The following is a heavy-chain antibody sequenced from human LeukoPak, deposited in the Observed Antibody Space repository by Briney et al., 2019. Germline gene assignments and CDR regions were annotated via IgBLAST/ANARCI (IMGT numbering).Heavy chain of an antibody. J-gene: IGHJ4*02. D-gene: IGHD2-21*01. CDR1: GFTFSSYG. Sequence: GESLKISCAASGFTFSSYGMSWVRQAPGKGLEWVAPTSSSDAGTYHADSVRGRFTISRNNSKNTLYLQMNSLRAEDAAVYFCAKAPVTSCRGAYCYPFDSWGQGTLVTVSS. CDR2: TSSSDAGT. V-gene: IGHV3-23*01. CDR3: AKAPVTSCRGAYCYPFDS.